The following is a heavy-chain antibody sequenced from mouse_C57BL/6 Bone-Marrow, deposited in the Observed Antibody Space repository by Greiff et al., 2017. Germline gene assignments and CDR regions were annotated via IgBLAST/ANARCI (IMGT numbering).Heavy chain of an antibody. V-gene: IGHV1-64*01. J-gene: IGHJ2*01. D-gene: IGHD1-1*01. CDR1: GYTFTSYW. CDR3: ATGGYGSSYVNY. Sequence: QVQLQQPGAELVKPGASVKLSCKASGYTFTSYWMHWVKQRPGQGLEWIGMIHPNSGSTNYNEKFKSKATLTVDKSSSTAYMQLSSLTSEDSAVYYCATGGYGSSYVNYWGQGTTLTVSS. CDR2: IHPNSGST.